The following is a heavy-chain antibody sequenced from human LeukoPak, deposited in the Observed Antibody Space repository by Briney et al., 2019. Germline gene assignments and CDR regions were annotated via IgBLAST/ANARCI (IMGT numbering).Heavy chain of an antibody. V-gene: IGHV3-21*01. CDR1: GFTFSDYS. Sequence: GGSLRLSCAASGFTFSDYSMNWVRQAPGKGLEWVSSISRRSRHVYYAGSVKGRFTISRDDARNSLYLQMNSLRAEDMAVYFCVRDLLGSGSTTAYPYHWGQGILVTVSS. CDR2: ISRRSRHV. CDR3: VRDLLGSGSTTAYPYH. J-gene: IGHJ1*01. D-gene: IGHD3-10*01.